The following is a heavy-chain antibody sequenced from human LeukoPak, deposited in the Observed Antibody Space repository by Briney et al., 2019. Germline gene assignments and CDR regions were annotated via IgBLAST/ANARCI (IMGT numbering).Heavy chain of an antibody. CDR2: ISYDGSNK. V-gene: IGHV3-30*07. Sequence: PGGSLRLSCAASGFTFSSYAMHWVRQAPGKGLEWVAVISYDGSNKYYADSVKGRFTISRDNSKNTLYLQMNSLRAEDTAVYYCARVPYGSGSPDYRGQGTLVTVSS. D-gene: IGHD3-10*01. CDR3: ARVPYGSGSPDY. CDR1: GFTFSSYA. J-gene: IGHJ4*02.